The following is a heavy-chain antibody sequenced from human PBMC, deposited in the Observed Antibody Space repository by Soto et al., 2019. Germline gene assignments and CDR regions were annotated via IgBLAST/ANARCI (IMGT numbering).Heavy chain of an antibody. Sequence: ASVKVSCKASGGTFSSYAISWVRQAPGQGLEWMGGIIPIFGTANYAQKFQGRVTITADESTSTAYMELSSLRSEDTAVYYCARSDCSGGSCYRASFDYWGQGTLVTVSS. CDR3: ARSDCSGGSCYRASFDY. V-gene: IGHV1-69*13. J-gene: IGHJ4*02. CDR2: IIPIFGTA. D-gene: IGHD2-15*01. CDR1: GGTFSSYA.